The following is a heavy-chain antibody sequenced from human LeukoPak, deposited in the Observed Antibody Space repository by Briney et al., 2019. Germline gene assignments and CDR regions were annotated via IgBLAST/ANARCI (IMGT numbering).Heavy chain of an antibody. Sequence: SQTPSLTCTVSAGSINNYYWTCFRKPPGKGRKCIGYIYYDGSTNYNPSLNSRVTISVDTSKNQFSLRLSSVTAADTAVYYCARRSDSGWNYFDYWGQGTLVTVSS. V-gene: IGHV4-59*08. CDR3: ARRSDSGWNYFDY. CDR1: AGSINNYY. D-gene: IGHD6-19*01. J-gene: IGHJ4*02. CDR2: IYYDGST.